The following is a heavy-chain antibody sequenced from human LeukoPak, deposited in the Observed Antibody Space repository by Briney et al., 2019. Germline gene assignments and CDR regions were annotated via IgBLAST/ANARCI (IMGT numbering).Heavy chain of an antibody. V-gene: IGHV5-51*01. CDR1: GYTFSSYW. CDR3: ARQGTKYYYYYMDV. CDR2: ISPGDSDT. J-gene: IGHJ6*03. D-gene: IGHD2-8*01. Sequence: GESLKISCKGSGYTFSSYWIAWVRQMPGKGLEWMGIISPGDSDTRYSPSFQGQVTISADKSISTAYLQWSSLKASDTAMYYCARQGTKYYYYYMDVWGKGTTVTVSS.